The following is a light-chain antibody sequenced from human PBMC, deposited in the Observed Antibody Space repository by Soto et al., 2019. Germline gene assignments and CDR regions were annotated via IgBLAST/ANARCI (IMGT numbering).Light chain of an antibody. V-gene: IGKV3-20*01. J-gene: IGKJ1*01. CDR1: QSVGNNY. Sequence: EIVLTQSPGTLSLSPGERATLSCRAGQSVGNNYLAWYQQKPGQAPRLLFYDASTSATGIPDRFSGSGSGTDFTLTISRLEPEDFAVYYCHQYGTSPRTFGQGTKVEMK. CDR3: HQYGTSPRT. CDR2: DAS.